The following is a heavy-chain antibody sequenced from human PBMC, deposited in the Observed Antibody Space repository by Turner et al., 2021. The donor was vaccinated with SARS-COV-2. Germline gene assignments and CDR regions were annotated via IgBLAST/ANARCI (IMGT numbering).Heavy chain of an antibody. Sequence: EEELADSGGGLVQPGWSLRLSCVASGFSVDYGYVAWVRQAPGKGLEAVSFIYNSGTTKIVDSVKGRFTISRDNSKNTIYLQMDSLRVEDTAVYYCARRQQTSLYWYFDLWGRGTPVTVSS. J-gene: IGHJ2*01. V-gene: IGHV3-66*01. CDR1: GFSVDYGY. CDR2: IYNSGTT. D-gene: IGHD1-1*01. CDR3: ARRQQTSLYWYFDL.